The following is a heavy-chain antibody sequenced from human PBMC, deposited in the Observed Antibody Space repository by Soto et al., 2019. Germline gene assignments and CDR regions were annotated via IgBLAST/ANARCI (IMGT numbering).Heavy chain of an antibody. V-gene: IGHV4-39*01. CDR2: IYYSGST. CDR1: GGSISSSSYY. D-gene: IGHD3-9*01. Sequence: SETLSLTCTVSGGSISSSSYYWGWIRQPPGKGLEWIGSIYYSGSTYYNPSLKSRVTISVDTSKNQFSLKLSSVTAADTAVYYCARSYFDWLHPPNYFDYWGQGTLVTVSS. CDR3: ARSYFDWLHPPNYFDY. J-gene: IGHJ4*02.